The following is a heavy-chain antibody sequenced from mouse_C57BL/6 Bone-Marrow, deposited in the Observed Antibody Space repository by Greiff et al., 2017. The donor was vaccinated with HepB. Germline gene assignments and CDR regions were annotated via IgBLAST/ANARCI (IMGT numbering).Heavy chain of an antibody. CDR2: ISDGGSYT. Sequence: EVQRVESGGGLVKPGGSLKLSCAASGFTFSSYAMSWVRQTPEKRLEWVATISDGGSYTYYPDNVKGRFTISRDNAKNNLYLQMSHLKSEDTAMYYCARAPYDYDDGGFAYWGQGTLVTVSA. CDR3: ARAPYDYDDGGFAY. J-gene: IGHJ3*01. D-gene: IGHD2-4*01. V-gene: IGHV5-4*01. CDR1: GFTFSSYA.